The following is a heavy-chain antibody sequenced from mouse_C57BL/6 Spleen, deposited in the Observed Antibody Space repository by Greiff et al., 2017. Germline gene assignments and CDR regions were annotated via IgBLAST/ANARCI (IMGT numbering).Heavy chain of an antibody. Sequence: EVQLQQSGAELVKPGASVKLSCTASGFNIKDYYMHWVKQRTEQGLEWIGRIDPEAGETKYAPKFQGKATITADTSSNTAYLQLSSLTSEDTAVYYCARGGEYSNYPWCAYWGQGTLVTVSA. D-gene: IGHD2-5*01. CDR1: GFNIKDYY. CDR3: ARGGEYSNYPWCAY. V-gene: IGHV14-2*01. J-gene: IGHJ3*01. CDR2: IDPEAGET.